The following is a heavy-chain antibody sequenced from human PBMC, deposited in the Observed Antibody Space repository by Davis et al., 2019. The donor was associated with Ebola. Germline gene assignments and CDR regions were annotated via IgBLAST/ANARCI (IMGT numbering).Heavy chain of an antibody. CDR1: GFTFNNYA. CDR2: ISGSGSST. V-gene: IGHV3-23*01. D-gene: IGHD2-2*02. J-gene: IGHJ4*02. CDR3: AKGIVVVPTSIMSYFDY. Sequence: GESLKISCAASGFTFNNYAMSWVRQAPGKGLQWVSAISGSGSSTFYAASVRDRFTIARDNSKNTLSLQIDSLRAEDTAVYFCAKGIVVVPTSIMSYFDYWGQGTLVTVSS.